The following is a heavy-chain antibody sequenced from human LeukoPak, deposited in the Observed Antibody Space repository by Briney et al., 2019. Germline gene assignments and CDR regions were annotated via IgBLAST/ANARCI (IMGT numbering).Heavy chain of an antibody. CDR3: ARGRGIAVAGEPNYYYYYMDV. J-gene: IGHJ6*03. CDR1: GYTFTSYA. D-gene: IGHD6-19*01. V-gene: IGHV7-4-1*02. CDR2: INTNTGNP. Sequence: GASVKVSCKASGYTFTSYAMNWVRQAPGQGLEWMGWINTNTGNPTYAQGFTGRFVFSLDTSVSTAYLQISSLKAEDTAVYYCARGRGIAVAGEPNYYYYYMDVWGKGTTVTVSS.